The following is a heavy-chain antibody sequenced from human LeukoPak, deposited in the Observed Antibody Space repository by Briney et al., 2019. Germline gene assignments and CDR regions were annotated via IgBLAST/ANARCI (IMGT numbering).Heavy chain of an antibody. Sequence: SVKVSCKASGFTFTSSAMQWVRQARGQRLEWIGWIVVGSGNTNYAQKFQERVTITRDMSTSTAYMELSSLRSEDTAVYYCAADRDYGDYGLDYWGQGTLVTVSS. J-gene: IGHJ4*02. CDR3: AADRDYGDYGLDY. CDR1: GFTFTSSA. V-gene: IGHV1-58*02. D-gene: IGHD4-17*01. CDR2: IVVGSGNT.